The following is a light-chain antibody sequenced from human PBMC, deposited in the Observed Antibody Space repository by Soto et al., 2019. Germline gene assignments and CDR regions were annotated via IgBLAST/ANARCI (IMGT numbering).Light chain of an antibody. CDR3: QQHNSWPPV. V-gene: IGKV3-15*01. CDR1: QTFSSN. Sequence: EILMTQSPATLSVSPGERATLSCRASQTFSSNLAWYQQKPGQAPRLLIYGAATRATGVPARFSGSGSGTEFTLTISSLQSEDFAVYFCQQHNSWPPVFGQGTKVEIK. CDR2: GAA. J-gene: IGKJ1*01.